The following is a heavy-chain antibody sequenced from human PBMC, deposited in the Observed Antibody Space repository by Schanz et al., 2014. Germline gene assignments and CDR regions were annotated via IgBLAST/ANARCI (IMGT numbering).Heavy chain of an antibody. Sequence: VQLVESGGGVVKPGGSLRLSCAASGFTFENYALTWVRQAPGKGLEWVSYIGNGGVTIYYADSVKGRFTISRDNSKNTLYLQMNSLRAEDTGLYFCARGGSGSHYRLDYWGQGTLVTVSS. J-gene: IGHJ4*02. CDR1: GFTFENYA. V-gene: IGHV3-48*03. CDR3: ARGGSGSHYRLDY. CDR2: IGNGGVTI. D-gene: IGHD1-26*01.